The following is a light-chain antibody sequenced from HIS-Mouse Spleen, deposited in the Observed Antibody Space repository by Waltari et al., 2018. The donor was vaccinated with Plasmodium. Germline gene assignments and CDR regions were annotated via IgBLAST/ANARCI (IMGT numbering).Light chain of an antibody. CDR1: QSISSY. CDR3: QQNYNTWT. V-gene: IGKV1-39*01. Sequence: DIQMTQSPSSLSASVGDRVTITCRASQSISSYLNWYQQKPGKAPKLRIYAASSLQSGVPSRFSGSGSGTDFTLTISSLQPEDFATYYCQQNYNTWTFGQGTKVEIK. CDR2: AAS. J-gene: IGKJ1*01.